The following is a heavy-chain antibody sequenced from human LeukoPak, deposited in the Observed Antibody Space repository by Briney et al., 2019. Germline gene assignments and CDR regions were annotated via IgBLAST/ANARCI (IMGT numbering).Heavy chain of an antibody. CDR2: IYPSDSDT. Sequence: GESLKISCKGSGXSFSTNWIGWVRQMPGKGLEWMGTIYPSDSDTRYSPSFQGQVTISVDKSISTAYLQWSSLKASDTAMYYCATYDFWSASRGYFDFWGQGTLVTVSS. CDR3: ATYDFWSASRGYFDF. J-gene: IGHJ4*02. V-gene: IGHV5-51*01. CDR1: GXSFSTNW. D-gene: IGHD3-3*01.